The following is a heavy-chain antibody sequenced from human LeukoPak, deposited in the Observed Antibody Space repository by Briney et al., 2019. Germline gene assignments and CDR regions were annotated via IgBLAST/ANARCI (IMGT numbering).Heavy chain of an antibody. Sequence: GGSLRLSCAASGFTFSDYYMSRIRQAPGKGLEWVSYISSSGSTIYYADSVKGRFTISRDNAKNSLYLQMNSLRAEDTAVYYCARDQVKVRGVWYYYYYGMDVWGQGTTVTVSS. J-gene: IGHJ6*02. V-gene: IGHV3-11*01. CDR1: GFTFSDYY. CDR2: ISSSGSTI. CDR3: ARDQVKVRGVWYYYYYGMDV. D-gene: IGHD3-10*01.